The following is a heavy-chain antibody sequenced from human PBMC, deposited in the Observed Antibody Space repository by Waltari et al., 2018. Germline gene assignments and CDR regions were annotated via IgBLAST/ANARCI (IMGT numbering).Heavy chain of an antibody. Sequence: QVQLQESGPGLVTPSETLSLTCPVSGGSISSHYWSWIRQPPGKGLEWIGYIYYSGSTNYNPSLKSRVTISVDTSKNQFSLKLSSVTAADTAVYYCARDSVAGFDYWGQGTLVTVSS. CDR2: IYYSGST. V-gene: IGHV4-59*11. CDR3: ARDSVAGFDY. J-gene: IGHJ4*02. D-gene: IGHD6-19*01. CDR1: GGSISSHY.